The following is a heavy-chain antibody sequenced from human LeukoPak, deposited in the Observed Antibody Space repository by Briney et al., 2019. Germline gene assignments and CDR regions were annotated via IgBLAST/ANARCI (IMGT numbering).Heavy chain of an antibody. V-gene: IGHV3-21*01. CDR3: ARGTTIFGVVHYYFDY. Sequence: GGSLRLSCAASGFTFSSYAMSWVRQAPGKGLEWVSSISSSSSYIYYADSVKGRFTISRDNAKNSLYLQMNSLRAEDTAVYYCARGTTIFGVVHYYFDYWGQGTLVTVSS. CDR1: GFTFSSYA. D-gene: IGHD3-3*01. J-gene: IGHJ4*02. CDR2: ISSSSSYI.